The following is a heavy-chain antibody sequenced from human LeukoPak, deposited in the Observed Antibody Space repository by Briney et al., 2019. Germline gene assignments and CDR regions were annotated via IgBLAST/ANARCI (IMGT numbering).Heavy chain of an antibody. J-gene: IGHJ4*01. V-gene: IGHV4-4*02. CDR3: ARQMSYSSSQPLTYFDY. Sequence: SETLSLTCAASGGSISSSNWWSWIRQPPGKGLEWIGDINHSGSTNYNPSLKSRVTMSVDTSKNQFSLKVKSLNAADTAVYFCARQMSYSSSQPLTYFDYWSQGTLVTVSS. CDR2: INHSGST. D-gene: IGHD6-13*01. CDR1: GGSISSSNW.